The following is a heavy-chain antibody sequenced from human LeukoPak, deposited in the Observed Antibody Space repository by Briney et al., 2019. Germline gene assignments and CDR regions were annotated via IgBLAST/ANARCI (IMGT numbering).Heavy chain of an antibody. CDR3: ARYSYCSGGSCYYNWFDP. D-gene: IGHD2-15*01. J-gene: IGHJ5*02. CDR1: GGSFSGYY. V-gene: IGHV4-34*01. CDR2: INHSGST. Sequence: SSETLSLTCAVYGGSFSGYYWSWIRQPPGKGLEWIGEINHSGSTNYNPSLESRVTISVDASKNQFSLKLSSVTAADTAVYYCARYSYCSGGSCYYNWFDPWGQGTLVTVSS.